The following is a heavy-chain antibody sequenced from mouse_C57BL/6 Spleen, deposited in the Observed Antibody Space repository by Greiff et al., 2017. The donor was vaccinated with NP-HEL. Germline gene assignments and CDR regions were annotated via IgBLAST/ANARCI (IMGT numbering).Heavy chain of an antibody. CDR2: IDPETGGT. J-gene: IGHJ4*01. V-gene: IGHV1-15*01. CDR3: TRPLYSNQSYYYAMDY. CDR1: GYTFTDYE. Sequence: QVQLQQSGAELVRPGASVTLSCKASGYTFTDYEMHWVKQTPVHGLEWIGAIDPETGGTAYNQKFKGKAILTADKSSSTAYMELRSLTSEDSAVYYCTRPLYSNQSYYYAMDYWGQGTSVTVSS. D-gene: IGHD2-5*01.